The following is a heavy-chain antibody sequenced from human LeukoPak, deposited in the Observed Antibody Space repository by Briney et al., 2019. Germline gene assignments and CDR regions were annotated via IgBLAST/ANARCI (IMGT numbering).Heavy chain of an antibody. CDR2: IYYSGST. CDR1: GGSIGSGGYY. CDR3: ARARVPTYCSSTSCYDFGWFDP. D-gene: IGHD2-2*01. V-gene: IGHV4-31*03. J-gene: IGHJ5*02. Sequence: TLSLTCTVSGGSIGSGGYYWSWIRQHPGKGLEWIGYIYYSGSTYYNPSLKSRVTISVDTSKNQFSLKLSSVTAADTAVYYCARARVPTYCSSTSCYDFGWFDPWGQGTLVTVSS.